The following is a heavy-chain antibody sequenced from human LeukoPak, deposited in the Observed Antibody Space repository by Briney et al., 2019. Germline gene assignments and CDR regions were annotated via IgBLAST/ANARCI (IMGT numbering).Heavy chain of an antibody. J-gene: IGHJ4*01. V-gene: IGHV3-21*01. CDR3: ARDREPYCGGDCYFDF. CDR2: ISSSSSYI. D-gene: IGHD2-21*02. Sequence: GGSLRLSCPASGFTFSSYSMNWVRQAPGKGLEWVSSISSSSSYIYYADSVKGRSTIPRDNAKHSLYLQVNSLRAEDTAVYSCARDREPYCGGDCYFDFWGQGTLVTVSS. CDR1: GFTFSSYS.